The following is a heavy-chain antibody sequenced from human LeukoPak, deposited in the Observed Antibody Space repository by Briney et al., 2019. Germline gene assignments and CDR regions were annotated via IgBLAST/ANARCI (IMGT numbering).Heavy chain of an antibody. CDR1: GGSISSSNW. D-gene: IGHD6-13*01. CDR3: ATAIAEPMYYFDY. J-gene: IGHJ4*02. CDR2: IYHSGST. Sequence: SETLSLTCAVSGGSISSSNWWSWVRQPPGKGLEWIGEIYHSGSTNYNPSLKSRVTISVDKSKNQFSLKLSSVTAADTAVYYCATAIAEPMYYFDYWGQGTLVTASS. V-gene: IGHV4-4*02.